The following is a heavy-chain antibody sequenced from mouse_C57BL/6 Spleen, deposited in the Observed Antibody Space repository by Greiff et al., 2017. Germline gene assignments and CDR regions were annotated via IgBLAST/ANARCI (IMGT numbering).Heavy chain of an antibody. Sequence: VQLQQSGAELVKPGASVKISCKASGYAFSSYWMTWVKQRPGTGLEWIGQIYPGDGATNYNGKFKGKATLTADKSSSTAYMQLSSLTSEDSAVYFCARRDYDVYAMDYWGQGTSVTVSS. CDR1: GYAFSSYW. CDR2: IYPGDGAT. CDR3: ARRDYDVYAMDY. V-gene: IGHV1-80*01. J-gene: IGHJ4*01. D-gene: IGHD2-4*01.